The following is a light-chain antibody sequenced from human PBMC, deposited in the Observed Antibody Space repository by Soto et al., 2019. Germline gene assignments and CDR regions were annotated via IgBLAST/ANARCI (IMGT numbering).Light chain of an antibody. V-gene: IGLV6-57*01. Sequence: NFMLTQPHSVSESPGKTVIISCTRSSGSIASNYVQWYQQRPGSSPTTVIYEDNQRPSGVPDRFSGSIDSSSNSASLTISGLETEDEADYDCQSYDATNQVFGGGTK. CDR2: EDN. CDR3: QSYDATNQV. CDR1: SGSIASNY. J-gene: IGLJ3*02.